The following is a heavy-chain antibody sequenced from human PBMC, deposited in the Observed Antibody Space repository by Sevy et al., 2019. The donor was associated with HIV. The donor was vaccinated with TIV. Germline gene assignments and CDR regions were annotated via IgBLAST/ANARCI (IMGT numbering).Heavy chain of an antibody. CDR1: GGSITSLS. V-gene: IGHV4-59*08. D-gene: IGHD1-26*01. J-gene: IGHJ4*02. Sequence: SETLSLTCTVSGGSITSLSWNWIRQPPGKGLEWIANICYNVHIHYNPSLKSRVTLSLDTSKNQFSLRLSSVTAADTAMYYCAGENAWGRGYSWGQGTLVTVSS. CDR3: AGENAWGRGYS. CDR2: ICYNVHI.